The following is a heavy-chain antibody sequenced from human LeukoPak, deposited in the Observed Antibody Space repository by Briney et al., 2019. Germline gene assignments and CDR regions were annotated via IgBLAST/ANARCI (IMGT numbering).Heavy chain of an antibody. CDR2: IKQDGSEK. CDR3: ARMYYGAWFDY. V-gene: IGHV3-7*01. D-gene: IGHD2-8*01. J-gene: IGHJ4*02. CDR1: GFTFSSYW. Sequence: GGSLRLSCAASGFTFSSYWMSWVRQAPGKGLEWVANIKQDGSEKYYVDSVKGRFTISRDNAKNSLYLQMNSLRAEDTGVYYCARMYYGAWFDYWGQGTLVTVSS.